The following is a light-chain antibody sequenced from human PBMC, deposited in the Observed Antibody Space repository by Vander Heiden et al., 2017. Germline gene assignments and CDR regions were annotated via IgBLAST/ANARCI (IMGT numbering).Light chain of an antibody. CDR1: SGHTSYA. J-gene: IGLJ2*01. V-gene: IGLV4-69*01. CDR2: VNSDGSH. Sequence: QLVVTHSPSASASLGASVKLTCTLNSGHTSYAIAWHQQQPEKGPRFLMKVNSDGSHNKGDGIPDRFSGSSSGAERYLTISSLQSEDEADYYCQTWGTGIRVFGGGTKLTVL. CDR3: QTWGTGIRV.